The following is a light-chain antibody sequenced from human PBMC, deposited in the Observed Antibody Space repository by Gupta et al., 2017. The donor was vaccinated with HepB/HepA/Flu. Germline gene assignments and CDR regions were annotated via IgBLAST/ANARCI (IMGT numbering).Light chain of an antibody. V-gene: IGKV4-1*01. CDR1: QTILHHSDNKNY. CDR3: QQGDSSPLT. CDR2: LAS. Sequence: DIVMTQSPDSMAVSLGEGATIHCKSSQTILHHSDNKNYLAWYQQKPGQPPKLLIYLASTRESGVPERFSGRGSGTDFTLTISILHAEDVAVYYFQQGDSSPLTFGGGTKVEIE. J-gene: IGKJ4*01.